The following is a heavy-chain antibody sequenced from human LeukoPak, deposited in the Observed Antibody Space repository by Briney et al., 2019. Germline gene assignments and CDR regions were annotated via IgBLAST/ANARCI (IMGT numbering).Heavy chain of an antibody. CDR1: GYTFTSYG. J-gene: IGHJ4*02. D-gene: IGHD3-22*01. CDR2: ISAYNGNT. V-gene: IGHV1-18*01. CDR3: ARDPPRYSSGYPTPRVDY. Sequence: ASVKVSCEASGYTFTSYGISWVRQAPGQGLEWMGWISAYNGNTNYAQKLQGRVTMTTDTSTSTAYMELRSLRSDDTAVYYCARDPPRYSSGYPTPRVDYWGQGTLVTVSS.